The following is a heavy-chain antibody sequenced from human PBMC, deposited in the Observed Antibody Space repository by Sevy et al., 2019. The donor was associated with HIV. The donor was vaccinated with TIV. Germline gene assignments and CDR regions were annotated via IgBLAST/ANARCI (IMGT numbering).Heavy chain of an antibody. J-gene: IGHJ6*02. D-gene: IGHD2-15*01. CDR2: INPSGGST. V-gene: IGHV1-46*01. CDR3: ATTVVVVYGMDV. CDR1: GYTFTSYY. Sequence: ASVKVSCKASGYTFTSYYMHWVRQAPGQGLEWMGIINPSGGSTSYAQKFQGRVTMTRDTSTSTVYMELSSLRSEDTAVYYCATTVVVVYGMDVWGQGTTVTVSS.